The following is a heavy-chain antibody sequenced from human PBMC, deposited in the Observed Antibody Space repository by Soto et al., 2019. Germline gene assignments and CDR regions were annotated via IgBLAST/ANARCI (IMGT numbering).Heavy chain of an antibody. J-gene: IGHJ5*02. CDR2: ISAGGGNT. CDR3: AQTTPSIHWFDP. CDR1: GFTFSSYA. Sequence: EVQLLESGGGLVQPGGSLRLSCAASGFTFSSYAMSWVRQAPGKGLEWVSAISAGGGNTYYRDYVNGRFTISRDKSKNTLYLQMNSLRAEDKAVYFCAQTTPSIHWFDPWGQGTLVTSPQ. V-gene: IGHV3-23*01. D-gene: IGHD1-1*01.